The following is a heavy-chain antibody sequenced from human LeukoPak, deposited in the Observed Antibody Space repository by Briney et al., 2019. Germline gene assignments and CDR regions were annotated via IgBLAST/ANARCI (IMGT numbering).Heavy chain of an antibody. V-gene: IGHV1-8*01. CDR1: GYTFTSYD. J-gene: IGHJ4*02. CDR3: ATEVRYYDSSGYHN. CDR2: MNPNSGNT. D-gene: IGHD3-22*01. Sequence: ASVKVSCKASGYTFTSYDINWVRQATGQGLEWMGWMNPNSGNTGYAQKFQGRVTMTEDTSTDTAYMELSSLRSEDTAVYYCATEVRYYDSSGYHNWGQGTLVTVSS.